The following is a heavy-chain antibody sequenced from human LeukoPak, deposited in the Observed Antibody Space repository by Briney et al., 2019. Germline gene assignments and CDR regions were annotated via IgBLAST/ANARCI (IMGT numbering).Heavy chain of an antibody. CDR3: AKQAYCGADCYPHHFDY. V-gene: IGHV3-43*02. CDR2: ISAHGGRT. J-gene: IGHJ4*02. D-gene: IGHD2-21*02. Sequence: GGSLRLSCAASGFTFDDYAMHWVRHTPGKGLEWVSMISAHGGRTYYGDSVKGRFTISRDNSKKSLYLQMNSLRADDTALYFSAKQAYCGADCYPHHFDYWGQGTLVTVSS. CDR1: GFTFDDYA.